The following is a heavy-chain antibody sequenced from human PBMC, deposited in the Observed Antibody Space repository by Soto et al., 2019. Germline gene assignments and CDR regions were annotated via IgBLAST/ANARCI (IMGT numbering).Heavy chain of an antibody. CDR1: GYTFTGYY. J-gene: IGHJ6*02. D-gene: IGHD3-22*01. CDR3: ARAADKWLLLSPILPYGGMDV. V-gene: IGHV1-2*04. Sequence: QVQLVQSGAEVKKPGASVKVSCKASGYTFTGYYMHWVRQAPGQGLEWMGWINANSGGTNYAQKFQGWVTMPRDTASSTDGTELSSLRSDDTAGYCCARAADKWLLLSPILPYGGMDVWGQGTKVTVSS. CDR2: INANSGGT.